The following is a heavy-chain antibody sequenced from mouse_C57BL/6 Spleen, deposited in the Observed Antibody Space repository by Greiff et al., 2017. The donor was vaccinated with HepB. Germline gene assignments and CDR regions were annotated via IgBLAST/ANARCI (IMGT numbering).Heavy chain of an antibody. V-gene: IGHV1-56*01. D-gene: IGHD1-1*01. CDR1: GYTFTSHW. CDR2: IFPGSGST. Sequence: VKLQQSGPELVRPGASVKISCKAPGYTFTSHWMQWVRQRPGQGLEWIGEIFPGSGSTYYNEKFKGKATLTVDTSSSTAYMQLSSLTSGDSAVYFCARRTTVGYAMDYWGQGTSVTVSS. J-gene: IGHJ4*01. CDR3: ARRTTVGYAMDY.